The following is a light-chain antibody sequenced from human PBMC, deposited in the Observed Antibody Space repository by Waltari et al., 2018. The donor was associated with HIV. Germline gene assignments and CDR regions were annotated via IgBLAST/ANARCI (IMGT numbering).Light chain of an antibody. V-gene: IGKV1-39*01. CDR1: QHVDKY. Sequence: DIHITQPPSSLSSSIGDRLPITCRTSQHVDKYLNWYQQRPGKAPRLLVFTASTLHTGVPSRFTATGSGTTFSLAIASLQPDDIATYYCQQTFTLPLTFGGGTKLEI. CDR3: QQTFTLPLT. J-gene: IGKJ4*01. CDR2: TAS.